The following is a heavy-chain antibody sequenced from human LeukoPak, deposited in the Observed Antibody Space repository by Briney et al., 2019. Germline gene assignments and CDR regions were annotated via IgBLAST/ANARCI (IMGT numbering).Heavy chain of an antibody. V-gene: IGHV3-9*01. CDR2: ITRNGGTL. Sequence: SGGSLRLSCAAAGVTFHEYDFHWVRQTPGRGLEWVSGITRNGGTLGYADSVQGRFTISRDNAKNSLYLHMNSLRPDDTALYYCALNVGVTVADTLDYWGQGTLVTVSS. J-gene: IGHJ4*02. CDR3: ALNVGVTVADTLDY. CDR1: GVTFHEYD. D-gene: IGHD4-11*01.